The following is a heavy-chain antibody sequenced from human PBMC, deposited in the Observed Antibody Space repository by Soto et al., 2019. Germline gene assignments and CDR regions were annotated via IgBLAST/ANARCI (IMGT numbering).Heavy chain of an antibody. J-gene: IGHJ5*02. CDR2: IYYSGST. CDR3: ARLKNWNYWFDP. V-gene: IGHV4-39*01. Sequence: SETLSLTCTVSGCSISSSSYYWGWIRQPPGKGLEWIGSIYYSGSTYYNPSLKSRVTISVDTSKNQFSLKLSSVTAADTAVYSCARLKNWNYWFDPWGQGTLVTVSS. CDR1: GCSISSSSYY. D-gene: IGHD1-7*01.